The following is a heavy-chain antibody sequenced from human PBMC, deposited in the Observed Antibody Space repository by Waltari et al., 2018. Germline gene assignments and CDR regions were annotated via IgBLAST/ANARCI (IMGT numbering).Heavy chain of an antibody. CDR3: AREDSSSNPNFDY. Sequence: QIMLKESGPALGKPTQTLTLTCTFSGFPHRTCELRVSGIRQTPGKALEWLARIDWDDDKVYSTSLKTRLTISKDTSKNQVVLTMTDMDPVDTATYYCAREDSSSNPNFDYWGQGTLVTVSS. CDR2: IDWDDDK. CDR1: GFPHRTCELR. D-gene: IGHD3-22*01. J-gene: IGHJ4*02. V-gene: IGHV2-70*04.